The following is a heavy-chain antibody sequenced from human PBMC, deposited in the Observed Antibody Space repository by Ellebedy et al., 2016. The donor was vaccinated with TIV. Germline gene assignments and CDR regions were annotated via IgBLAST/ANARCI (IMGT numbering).Heavy chain of an antibody. CDR3: ARDYYGSGSYFDY. Sequence: GESLKISCAASGFTFSDYYMSWIRQAPGKGLEWVSYISSSSYTNYADSVKGRFTISRDNAKNSLYLQMNSLRAEDTAVYYCARDYYGSGSYFDYWGQGTLVTVSS. J-gene: IGHJ4*02. D-gene: IGHD3-10*01. CDR1: GFTFSDYY. V-gene: IGHV3-11*06. CDR2: ISSSSYT.